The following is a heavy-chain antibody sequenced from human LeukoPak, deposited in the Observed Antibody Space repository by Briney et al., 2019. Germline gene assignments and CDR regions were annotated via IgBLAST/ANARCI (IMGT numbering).Heavy chain of an antibody. CDR3: AKTGQADY. V-gene: IGHV3-23*01. Sequence: GGSLRLSCAASGFTFSNNAMSWVRQAPGKGLEWLSTITGSGGTTYSADSVKGRFTISRDNSKNTLYLQMNSLRAEDTAVYYSAKTGQADYWGQGTLVTVSS. J-gene: IGHJ4*02. D-gene: IGHD2-8*02. CDR1: GFTFSNNA. CDR2: ITGSGGTT.